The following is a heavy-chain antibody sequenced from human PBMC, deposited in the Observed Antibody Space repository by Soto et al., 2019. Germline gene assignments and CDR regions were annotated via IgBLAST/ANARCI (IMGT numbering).Heavy chain of an antibody. CDR3: ARENSIASLSYYYGMEV. V-gene: IGHV1-69*13. Sequence: SVKVSCKASGGTFTGNPISWVRQAPGRGLEWMGGIIPMFGTTNYAQKFQGRVTITADESTTAAYMELNSLRSEDTAVYYCARENSIASLSYYYGMEVWGQGTTVTVSS. CDR1: GGTFTGNP. CDR2: IIPMFGTT. J-gene: IGHJ6*02. D-gene: IGHD6-6*01.